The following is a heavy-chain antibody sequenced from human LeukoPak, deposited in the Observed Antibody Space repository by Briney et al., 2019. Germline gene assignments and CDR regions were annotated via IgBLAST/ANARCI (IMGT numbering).Heavy chain of an antibody. CDR1: GFTFSSYA. CDR2: ISGSGGST. Sequence: PGGSLRLSCAASGFTFSSYAMSWFRQAPGKGLEWVSAISGSGGSTYYADSVKGRFTISRDNSKNTLYLQMNGLRAEDTAVYYCAKDLKEGRYYFDYWGQGTLVTVSS. CDR3: AKDLKEGRYYFDY. V-gene: IGHV3-23*01. J-gene: IGHJ4*02.